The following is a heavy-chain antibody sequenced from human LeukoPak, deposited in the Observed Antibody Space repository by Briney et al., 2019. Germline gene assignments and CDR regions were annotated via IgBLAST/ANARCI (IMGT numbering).Heavy chain of an antibody. CDR3: ARDGGSRDYYGMDV. V-gene: IGHV3-33*01. CDR1: GFTFSSYG. CDR2: IWYDGSNK. J-gene: IGHJ6*02. Sequence: GFLRLSWAASGFTFSSYGMHWFRQAPGKGLEWVAVIWYDGSNKYYADSVKGRFTISRDNSKNTLYLQMNSLRAEDTAVYYCARDGGSRDYYGMDVWGQGTTVTVSS. D-gene: IGHD3-16*01.